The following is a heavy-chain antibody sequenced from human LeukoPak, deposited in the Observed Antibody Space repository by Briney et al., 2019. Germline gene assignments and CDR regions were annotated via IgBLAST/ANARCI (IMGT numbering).Heavy chain of an antibody. J-gene: IGHJ4*02. V-gene: IGHV4-34*01. CDR2: INHSGST. D-gene: IGHD3-22*01. CDR3: ARVTMIRIDY. Sequence: SETLSLTCAVYGGSFSGYYWSWIRQPPGKGLEWIGEINHSGSTNYNPSLKSRVTISVDTSKNQFSLKLSSVTAADTAVYYCARVTMIRIDYWGRGTLVTVSS. CDR1: GGSFSGYY.